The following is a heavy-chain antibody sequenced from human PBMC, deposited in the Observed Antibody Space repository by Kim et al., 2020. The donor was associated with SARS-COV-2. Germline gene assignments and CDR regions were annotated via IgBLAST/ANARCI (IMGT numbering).Heavy chain of an antibody. V-gene: IGHV3-64*01. J-gene: IGHJ4*02. CDR2: ICSNGGST. CDR3: ARGRYYGDYYFAY. CDR1: GFTFSSYA. Sequence: GGSLRLSCAASGFTFSSYAMHWVRQAPAKGLEYVSAICSNGGSTYYANSVKGRFTISRDNSKNTLYLQMGSLRAEDMAVYYCARGRYYGDYYFAYCGQGT. D-gene: IGHD4-17*01.